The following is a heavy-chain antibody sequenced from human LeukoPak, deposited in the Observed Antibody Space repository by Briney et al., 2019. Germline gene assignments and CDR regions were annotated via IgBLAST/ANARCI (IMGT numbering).Heavy chain of an antibody. Sequence: SETLSLTCTVSGSSISSYYWSWIRQPPGKGLEWIGYIYYSGSTNYNPSLKSRVTISVDTSKNQFSLKLSSVTAADTAVYYCARDGQAAAGSDGIDYWGQGTLVTVSS. V-gene: IGHV4-59*12. D-gene: IGHD6-13*01. CDR2: IYYSGST. J-gene: IGHJ4*02. CDR1: GSSISSYY. CDR3: ARDGQAAAGSDGIDY.